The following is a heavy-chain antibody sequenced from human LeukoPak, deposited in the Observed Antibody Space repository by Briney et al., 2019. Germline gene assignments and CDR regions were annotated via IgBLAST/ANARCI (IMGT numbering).Heavy chain of an antibody. V-gene: IGHV3-23*01. CDR3: AKRQTAGYSSDWYYVINFDC. CDR2: ISGSGGST. D-gene: IGHD6-19*01. J-gene: IGHJ4*02. Sequence: GGSLTLSCAASGFTFSSYAMSWVRQAPGKGLEWVSAISGSGGSTYYADSVKGRFTISRDNSKNTLYLQMNSLRAEDTAVYYCAKRQTAGYSSDWYYVINFDCWGQGTLVTVSS. CDR1: GFTFSSYA.